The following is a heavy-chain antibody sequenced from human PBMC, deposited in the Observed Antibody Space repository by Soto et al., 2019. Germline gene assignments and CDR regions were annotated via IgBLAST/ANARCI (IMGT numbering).Heavy chain of an antibody. J-gene: IGHJ5*02. Sequence: QVQLVQSGAEVTKPGASVKVSCKASGYTFTSNNIHWMRRAPGQGLEWMGRINPSSGGTIYASKFQGRVSMTRDTSTSTVYMELSSLRSDETALYYCARDIAADGRGRWIDPWGQGSLVTVSS. D-gene: IGHD6-13*01. V-gene: IGHV1-46*01. CDR1: GYTFTSNN. CDR3: ARDIAADGRGRWIDP. CDR2: INPSSGGT.